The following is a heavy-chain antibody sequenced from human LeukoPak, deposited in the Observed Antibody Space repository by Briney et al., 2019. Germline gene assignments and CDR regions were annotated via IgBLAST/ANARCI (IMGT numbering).Heavy chain of an antibody. D-gene: IGHD3-9*01. CDR2: IYYSGST. Sequence: SETLSLTCTVSGASLSSSSYYWGWIRQPPGKGLEWIGSIYYSGSTYYNPSLKSRVTISVDTSKNQFSLKLSSVTAADTALYYCARHPRSGYDILTGYYSFDYWGQGTLVTVSS. CDR3: ARHPRSGYDILTGYYSFDY. J-gene: IGHJ4*02. CDR1: GASLSSSSYY. V-gene: IGHV4-39*01.